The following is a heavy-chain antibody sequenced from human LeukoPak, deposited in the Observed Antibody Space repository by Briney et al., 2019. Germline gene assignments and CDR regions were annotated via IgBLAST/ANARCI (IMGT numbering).Heavy chain of an antibody. CDR1: GFTVSSNY. CDR2: IYSGGST. J-gene: IGHJ4*02. CDR3: ARDTQASCGGDCPVDY. D-gene: IGHD2-21*02. V-gene: IGHV3-53*01. Sequence: GGSLRLSCAASGFTVSSNYMSWVRQAPGKGLECVSVIYSGGSTYYADSVKGRFTTSRDNAKNSLYLQMNSLRAGDTAVYFCARDTQASCGGDCPVDYWGQGTLVTVSS.